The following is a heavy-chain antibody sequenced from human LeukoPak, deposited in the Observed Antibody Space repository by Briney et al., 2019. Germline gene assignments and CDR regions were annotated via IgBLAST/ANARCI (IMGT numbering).Heavy chain of an antibody. J-gene: IGHJ6*02. V-gene: IGHV3-74*01. CDR3: ARDYGQYDPPYYYYYGMDV. Sequence: GGSLRLSCAASGFTFTTYWMHWVRQAPGKGLVWVSHINSDGSITSYADSVKGRFTISRDNAKNTLYLQMNSLRAEDTAMYYCARDYGQYDPPYYYYYGMDVWGQGTTVTVSS. D-gene: IGHD1-1*01. CDR2: INSDGSIT. CDR1: GFTFTTYW.